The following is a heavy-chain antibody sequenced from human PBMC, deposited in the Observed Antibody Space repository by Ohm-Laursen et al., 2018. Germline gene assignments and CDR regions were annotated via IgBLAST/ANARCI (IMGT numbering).Heavy chain of an antibody. D-gene: IGHD6-13*01. CDR3: ARDATAGGTLG. J-gene: IGHJ4*02. Sequence: SLRLSCSASGFSFSTYSMRWVRQAPGKGLEWVSVISGSGGSTYYADSVKGRFTISRDNAKSSLYLQMHSLRGDDTAVYYCARDATAGGTLGWGQGTLVTVSS. CDR2: ISGSGGST. CDR1: GFSFSTYS. V-gene: IGHV3-21*01.